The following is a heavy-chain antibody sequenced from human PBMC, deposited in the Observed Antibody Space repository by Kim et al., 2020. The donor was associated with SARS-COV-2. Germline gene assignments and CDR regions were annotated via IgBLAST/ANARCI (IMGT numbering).Heavy chain of an antibody. Sequence: GGSMRLSCAASGFTFSSYSTNWVRQAPGKGLEWVSSISSSSSYIYYADSVKGRLTISRDNAKNSLYLQMNSLRAEDTAVYYCASHPSDYYGSGVPDYHGIVVWGRGTAVT. CDR2: ISSSSSYI. CDR1: GFTFSSYS. CDR3: ASHPSDYYGSGVPDYHGIVV. J-gene: IGHJ6*02. D-gene: IGHD3-10*01. V-gene: IGHV3-21*01.